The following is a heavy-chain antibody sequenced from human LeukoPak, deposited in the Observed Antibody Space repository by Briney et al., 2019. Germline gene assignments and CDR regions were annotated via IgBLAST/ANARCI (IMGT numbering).Heavy chain of an antibody. CDR2: ISAYNGNT. CDR1: GYTFTSYG. V-gene: IGHV1-18*01. CDR3: AREAGATGWFDP. D-gene: IGHD3-9*01. J-gene: IGHJ5*02. Sequence: VQVSCQASGYTFTSYGISWVRQAPGQGLEWMGWISAYNGNTNYAQKLQGRVTMTTDTSTSTAYMELRSLRSDDTAVYYCAREAGATGWFDPWGQGTLVTVSS.